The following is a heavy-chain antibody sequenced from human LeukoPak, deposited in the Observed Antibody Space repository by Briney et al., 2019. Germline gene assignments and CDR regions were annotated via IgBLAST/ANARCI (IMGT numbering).Heavy chain of an antibody. CDR1: GASISTNW. J-gene: IGHJ4*02. D-gene: IGHD3-16*01. V-gene: IGHV4-4*02. CDR3: AVWYLPRDY. Sequence: SETLSLTCAVSGASISTNWWAWIRQPLGKGLEWIGEVSHTGTTNYNPSLKSRLTISVDNFMNQFSLILTSVTAADTAVYYCAVWYLPRDYWGQETLVTVSS. CDR2: VSHTGTT.